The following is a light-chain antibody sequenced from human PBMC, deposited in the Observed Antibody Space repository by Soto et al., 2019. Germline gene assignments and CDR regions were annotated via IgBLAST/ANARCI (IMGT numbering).Light chain of an antibody. V-gene: IGLV6-57*03. J-gene: IGLJ3*02. CDR2: DDN. Sequence: NFMLTQPHSVSESPGKTVTISCTRSSGSIASNYVQWYQQRPGSAPTTVIYDDNQRPSGVPDRFSGSIDSSSTSASLTIFGLKAEDEADYYCQSYDSSNQVFGGGTKLTVL. CDR3: QSYDSSNQV. CDR1: SGSIASNY.